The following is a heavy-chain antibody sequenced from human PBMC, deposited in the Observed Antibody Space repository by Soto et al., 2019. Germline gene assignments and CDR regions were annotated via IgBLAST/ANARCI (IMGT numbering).Heavy chain of an antibody. Sequence: QVQLVESGGGVVQPGRSLRLSCAASGFTFSSYGMHWVRQAPGKGLEWVAVIWYDGSNKYYADSVKGRFTISRDNSKNTLYLQMNSLRAEDKAVYYCARDLDWSGEYYFDYWGQGTLVTVSS. J-gene: IGHJ4*02. CDR3: ARDLDWSGEYYFDY. V-gene: IGHV3-33*01. CDR1: GFTFSSYG. D-gene: IGHD3-10*01. CDR2: IWYDGSNK.